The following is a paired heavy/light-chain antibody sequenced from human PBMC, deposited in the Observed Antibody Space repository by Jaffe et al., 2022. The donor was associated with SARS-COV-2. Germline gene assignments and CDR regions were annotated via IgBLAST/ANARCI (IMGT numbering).Heavy chain of an antibody. Sequence: QVHLVQSGSELKKPGASVKVSCKAFGYTFSAYAMNWVRQAPGQGLEWMGWISTNTGNPTYAQGFTGRFVFSLDTSVNTAYLQIASLKAEDTATYFCARGEAGDALDFWGQGTMVTVSS. J-gene: IGHJ3*01. D-gene: IGHD6-13*01. V-gene: IGHV7-4-1*01. CDR2: ISTNTGNP. CDR3: ARGEAGDALDF. CDR1: GYTFSAYA.
Light chain of an antibody. V-gene: IGLV2-14*01. Sequence: QSALTQPASVSGSPGQSITISCTGTSSDVGGYNYVSWYQQYPGIAPKLIIYDVTNRPSGVSNRFSGSKSGNAASLTISGLQAEDEADYYCSSYRNSRTTPVIFGGGTKLTVL. CDR2: DVT. CDR1: SSDVGGYNY. J-gene: IGLJ2*01. CDR3: SSYRNSRTTPVI.